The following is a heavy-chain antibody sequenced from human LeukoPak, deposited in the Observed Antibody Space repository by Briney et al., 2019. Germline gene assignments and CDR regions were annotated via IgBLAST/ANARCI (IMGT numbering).Heavy chain of an antibody. CDR2: IYYSGST. D-gene: IGHD3-22*01. CDR1: GGSISSYY. Sequence: SETLSLTCTDSGGSISSYYWSWIRQPPGKGLEWIGYIYYSGSTNYNPSLKSRVTMSLDTSNNQFSLKLSSVTAADTAVYYCARDSSGYRRGSFDYWGQGTLVTVSS. CDR3: ARDSSGYRRGSFDY. V-gene: IGHV4-59*01. J-gene: IGHJ4*02.